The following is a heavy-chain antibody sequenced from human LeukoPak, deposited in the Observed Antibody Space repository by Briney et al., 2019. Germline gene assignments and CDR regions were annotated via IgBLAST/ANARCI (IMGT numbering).Heavy chain of an antibody. CDR1: GYSISSGYY. D-gene: IGHD1-26*01. V-gene: IGHV4-38-2*01. CDR2: IYHSGST. J-gene: IGHJ4*02. Sequence: SETLSLTCAVPGYSISSGYYWGGIRQPPGKGLEWIGSIYHSGSTYYNPSLKSRVTISVDTSKNQFSLKLSSVTAADTAVYYCARAERYSGSYYRDFDYWGQGTLVTVSS. CDR3: ARAERYSGSYYRDFDY.